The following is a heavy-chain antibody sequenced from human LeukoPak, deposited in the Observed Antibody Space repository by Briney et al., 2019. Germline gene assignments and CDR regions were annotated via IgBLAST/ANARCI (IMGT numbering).Heavy chain of an antibody. Sequence: PSETLSLTCAGYGGSFSGYYWSWIRQPPGKGLEWIGEINHSGSTNYNPSLKSRVTISVDRSKNQFPLKLSSVTAADTAVYYCARGKWLDRYYFDYWGQGTLVTVSS. J-gene: IGHJ4*02. CDR3: ARGKWLDRYYFDY. CDR2: INHSGST. CDR1: GGSFSGYY. D-gene: IGHD6-19*01. V-gene: IGHV4-34*01.